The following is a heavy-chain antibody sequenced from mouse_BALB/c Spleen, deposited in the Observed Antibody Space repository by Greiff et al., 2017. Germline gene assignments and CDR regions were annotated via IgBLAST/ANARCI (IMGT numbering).Heavy chain of an antibody. J-gene: IGHJ3*01. CDR3: ARREVYGNYGWFAY. CDR1: GYSITSDYA. D-gene: IGHD2-1*01. V-gene: IGHV3-2*02. CDR2: ISYSGST. Sequence: EVQLQESGPGLVKPSQSLSLTCTVTGYSITSDYAWNWIRQFPGNKLEWMGYISYSGSTSYNPSLKSRISITRDTSKNQFFLQLNSVTTEDTATYYCARREVYGNYGWFAYWGQGTLVTVSA.